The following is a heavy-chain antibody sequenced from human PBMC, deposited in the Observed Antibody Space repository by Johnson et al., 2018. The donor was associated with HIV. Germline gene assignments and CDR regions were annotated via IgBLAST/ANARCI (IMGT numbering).Heavy chain of an antibody. CDR1: GFTVSSNY. Sequence: MQLVESGGGLVQPGGSLRLSCAASGFTVSSNYMSWVRQAPGKGLEWVSVIYSGDRTYSAVSVKGRFTISRDNSKNTLYLQMGSLRAEDMAVYYCARGTVCGGDCYSRAFDIWGQGTVVTVSS. J-gene: IGHJ3*02. CDR3: ARGTVCGGDCYSRAFDI. D-gene: IGHD2-21*02. V-gene: IGHV3-66*01. CDR2: IYSGDRT.